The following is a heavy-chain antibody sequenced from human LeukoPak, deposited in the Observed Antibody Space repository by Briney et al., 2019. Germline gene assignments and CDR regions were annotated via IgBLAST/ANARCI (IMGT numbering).Heavy chain of an antibody. Sequence: SETLSLTCTVSGGSISSSSYYWGWIRQPPGKGLGWIGSIYYSGSTYYNPSLKSRVTISVDTSKNQFSLKLSSVTAADTAVYYCVLKPAAGTASDAFDIWGQGTMVTVSS. J-gene: IGHJ3*02. D-gene: IGHD6-13*01. V-gene: IGHV4-39*07. CDR3: VLKPAAGTASDAFDI. CDR2: IYYSGST. CDR1: GGSISSSSYY.